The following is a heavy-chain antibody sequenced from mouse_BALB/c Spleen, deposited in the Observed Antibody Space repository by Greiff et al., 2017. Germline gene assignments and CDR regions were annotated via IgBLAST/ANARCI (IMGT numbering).Heavy chain of an antibody. V-gene: IGHV5-12-2*01. CDR3: ARGGGTGFDY. D-gene: IGHD4-1*01. Sequence: DVKLQESGGGLVQPGGSLKLSCAASGFTFSSYTMSWVRQTPEKRLEWVAYISNGGGSTYYPDTVKGRFTISRDNAKNTLYLQMSSLKSEDTAMYYCARGGGTGFDYWGQGTTLTVSS. CDR2: ISNGGGST. J-gene: IGHJ2*01. CDR1: GFTFSSYT.